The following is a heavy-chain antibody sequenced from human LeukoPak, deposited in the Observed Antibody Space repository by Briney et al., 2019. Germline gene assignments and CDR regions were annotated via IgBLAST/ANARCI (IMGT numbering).Heavy chain of an antibody. J-gene: IGHJ3*02. D-gene: IGHD3-10*01. CDR3: ARVHYYGSGKDAFDI. V-gene: IGHV3-23*01. Sequence: GGSLRLSCAASGFTFSSYAMSWVRQAPGKGLEWVSAISGSGDSTYSTDSVKGRFTISRDNSKNTLYLQMNSLRAEDTAVYYCARVHYYGSGKDAFDIWGQGTMVTVSS. CDR2: ISGSGDST. CDR1: GFTFSSYA.